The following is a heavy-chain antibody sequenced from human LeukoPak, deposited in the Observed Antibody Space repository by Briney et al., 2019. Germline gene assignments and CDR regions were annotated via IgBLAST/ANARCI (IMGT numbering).Heavy chain of an antibody. CDR3: ARPAAAIPPY. CDR1: GFTFSSYS. V-gene: IGHV3-21*01. CDR2: ITATSSYI. D-gene: IGHD6-13*01. J-gene: IGHJ4*02. Sequence: GGSLRLSCAVSGFTFSSYSMNWVRQAPGKGLEWVSSITATSSYIYYAGSVRGRFTISRDNAKNSLYLQMNRLRAEDTAVYYCARPAAAIPPYWGQGTLVTVSS.